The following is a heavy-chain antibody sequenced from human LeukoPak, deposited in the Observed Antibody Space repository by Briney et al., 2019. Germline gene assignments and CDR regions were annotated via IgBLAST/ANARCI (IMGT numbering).Heavy chain of an antibody. CDR2: IKQDGSQK. D-gene: IGHD4-17*01. V-gene: IGHV3-7*01. Sequence: GGSLRLSCVASGFTFTNYWMNWVRQAPGKGLEWVASIKQDGSQKSYVDSVKGRFTISRDNAKNSLSLQMDSLRAEDTAVYYCARDRDDYGLGHFDSWGQGTLVTV. J-gene: IGHJ4*02. CDR1: GFTFTNYW. CDR3: ARDRDDYGLGHFDS.